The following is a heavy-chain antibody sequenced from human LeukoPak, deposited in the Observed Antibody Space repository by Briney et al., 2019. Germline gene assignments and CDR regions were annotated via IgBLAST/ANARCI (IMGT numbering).Heavy chain of an antibody. V-gene: IGHV3-13*01. CDR2: IGTAGDT. CDR3: ARSIGDYESEVFDI. D-gene: IGHD4-17*01. J-gene: IGHJ3*02. CDR1: GFTFSTYD. Sequence: PPGGSLRLSCAASGFTFSTYDMNWVRQATGKGLEWVSTIGTAGDTYYPGSVKGRFTISRENAKSSLYLQMNSLRAGDTAVYYCARSIGDYESEVFDIWGQGTMVTVSS.